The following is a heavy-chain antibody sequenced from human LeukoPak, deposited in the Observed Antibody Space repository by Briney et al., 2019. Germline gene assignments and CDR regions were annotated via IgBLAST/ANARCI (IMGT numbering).Heavy chain of an antibody. CDR3: ARVYSGSDYFDY. CDR2: ISSSGSTI. CDR1: GFTFSSYE. D-gene: IGHD1-26*01. V-gene: IGHV3-48*03. J-gene: IGHJ4*02. Sequence: GGSLRLSCAASGFTFSSYEMNWVRQAPGKGLEWVPYISSSGSTIYYADSVKGRFTISRDNAKNSLYLQMNSLRAEDTAVYYCARVYSGSDYFDYWGQGTLVTVSS.